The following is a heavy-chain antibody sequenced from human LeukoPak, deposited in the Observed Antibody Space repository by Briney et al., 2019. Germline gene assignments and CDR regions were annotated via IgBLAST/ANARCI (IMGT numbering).Heavy chain of an antibody. J-gene: IGHJ4*02. D-gene: IGHD2-15*01. CDR3: ARVGGRYCSGGTCYPAYYFDY. Sequence: SETLSLTCTVSGDSISNYYWSWIRQPPGKGLEWIGYIYHSGSTYYNPSLKSRVTMSVDRSKNQFSLKLSSVTAADTAVYYCARVGGRYCSGGTCYPAYYFDYWGQGTLVTVSS. V-gene: IGHV4-59*04. CDR1: GDSISNYY. CDR2: IYHSGST.